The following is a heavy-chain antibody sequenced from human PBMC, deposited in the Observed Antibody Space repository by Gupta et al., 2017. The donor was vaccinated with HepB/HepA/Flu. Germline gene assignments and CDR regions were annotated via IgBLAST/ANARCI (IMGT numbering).Heavy chain of an antibody. J-gene: IGHJ4*02. D-gene: IGHD1-26*01. V-gene: IGHV1-2*02. Sequence: QVQLVQSGSEVKKLGASVKISCKSSGYSFTGYSIHRVRQAPGQGLEWMGWIIPSSGGTVYAQKFQGRIAMTRDTSLSTAYMELTNLRSDDTAVYYCARSEPHLAYWGQGTLVTVSS. CDR2: IIPSSGGT. CDR1: GYSFTGYS. CDR3: ARSEPHLAY.